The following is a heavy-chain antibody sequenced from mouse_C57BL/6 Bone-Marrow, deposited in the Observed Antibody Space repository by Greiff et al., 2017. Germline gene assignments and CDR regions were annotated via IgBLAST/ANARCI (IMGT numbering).Heavy chain of an antibody. CDR1: GFTFSDYG. CDR3: ARRGGYGSSYWYFDV. V-gene: IGHV5-15*01. J-gene: IGHJ1*03. D-gene: IGHD1-1*01. CDR2: ISTLAYSI. Sequence: EVQVVESGGGLVQPGGSLKLSCAASGFTFSDYGMAWVRQAPRKGPEWVAFISTLAYSIYYADTVTGRFTISRENAENTLCLEMSRLRSEDTAMYYCARRGGYGSSYWYFDVWGTGTTVTVSS.